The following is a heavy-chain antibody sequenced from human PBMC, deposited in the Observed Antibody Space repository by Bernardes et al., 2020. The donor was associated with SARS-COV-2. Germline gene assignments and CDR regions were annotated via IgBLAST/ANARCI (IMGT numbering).Heavy chain of an antibody. D-gene: IGHD7-27*01. J-gene: IGHJ6*02. CDR2: IYYSGST. CDR3: ARHGLFWGSVRGMDV. CDR1: GGSISSYY. Sequence: SETLSLTCTVSGGSISSYYWSWIRQPPGKGLEWIGYIYYSGSTNYNPSLKSRVTISVDTSKNQFSLQLSSVTAADTAVYYCARHGLFWGSVRGMDVWGQGTTVTVSS. V-gene: IGHV4-59*08.